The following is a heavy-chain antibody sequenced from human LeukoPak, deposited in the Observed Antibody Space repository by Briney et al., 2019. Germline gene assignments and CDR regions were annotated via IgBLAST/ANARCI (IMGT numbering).Heavy chain of an antibody. CDR3: ARVYDFWSGYYSINWFDP. CDR2: IYYSGST. D-gene: IGHD3-3*01. CDR1: GGSISSYY. J-gene: IGHJ5*02. V-gene: IGHV4-59*01. Sequence: SETLSLTCTVSGGSISSYYWSWIRQPPVKGLEWIAYIYYSGSTNYNPSLKSRVTISVDTSKNQFSLKLSSVTAADTAVYYCARVYDFWSGYYSINWFDPWGQGTLVTVSS.